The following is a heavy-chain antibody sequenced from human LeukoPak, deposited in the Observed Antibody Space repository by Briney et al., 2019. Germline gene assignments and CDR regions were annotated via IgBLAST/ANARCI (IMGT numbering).Heavy chain of an antibody. CDR3: ALEFRTFYAVFDY. CDR2: IIPIFGTA. CDR1: GGTFSSYA. D-gene: IGHD2-2*01. Sequence: SVKVSCKTSGGTFSSYAISWVRQAPGQGLEWMGGIIPIFGTANYAQKFQGRVTITADESTTTAYMELNSLRSEDTAVYYCALEFRTFYAVFDYWGQGTLVTVSS. V-gene: IGHV1-69*13. J-gene: IGHJ4*02.